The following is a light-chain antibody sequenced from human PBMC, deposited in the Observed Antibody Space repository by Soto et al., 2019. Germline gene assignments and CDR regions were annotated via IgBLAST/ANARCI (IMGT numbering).Light chain of an antibody. V-gene: IGLV1-47*01. CDR2: RNN. Sequence: QAVVTQPPSASGTPGQRVIISCSGSSSNIGTNYVYWYQQLPGTAPKLLIYRNNRRPSGVPDRFSGSKSGTSASLAISGLRSEDEADYFCAAWDDSLSGHVVFGGGTKVTVL. J-gene: IGLJ2*01. CDR3: AAWDDSLSGHVV. CDR1: SSNIGTNY.